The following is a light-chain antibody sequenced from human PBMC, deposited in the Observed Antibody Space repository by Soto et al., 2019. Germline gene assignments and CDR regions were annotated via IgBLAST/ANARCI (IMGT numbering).Light chain of an antibody. CDR3: KQYNSNFRT. CDR2: KAS. J-gene: IGKJ1*01. CDR1: QSISSW. V-gene: IGKV1-5*03. Sequence: DIQMTQSPSTLSASVGDRVTITCRASQSISSWLAWYQQKPGKAPKLLIYKASSLESGVPSRFSGSGSGTKFTLTISSLQPDDFATYYCKQYNSNFRTFGQGTKVVIK.